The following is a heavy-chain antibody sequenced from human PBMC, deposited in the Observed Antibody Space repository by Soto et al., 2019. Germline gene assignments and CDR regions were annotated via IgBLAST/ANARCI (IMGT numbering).Heavy chain of an antibody. Sequence: RGSLRLSCAGSGFTFSSYGIHWVRQAPGKGLEWVALISYDGGNEKYTESVKDRFTISRDDSHNVAYLQMSSLRTEDTAMYYCEKDRYSGTYPNDFDYWGQGSLVTVSS. V-gene: IGHV3-30*18. CDR2: ISYDGGNE. J-gene: IGHJ4*02. CDR1: GFTFSSYG. CDR3: EKDRYSGTYPNDFDY. D-gene: IGHD1-26*01.